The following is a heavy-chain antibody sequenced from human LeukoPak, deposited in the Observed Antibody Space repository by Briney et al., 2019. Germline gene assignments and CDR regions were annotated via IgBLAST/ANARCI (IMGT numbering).Heavy chain of an antibody. J-gene: IGHJ5*02. V-gene: IGHV3-21*01. CDR2: ISHTSEYT. Sequence: GSLRLSCAVSGFTFSNAWMSWVRQAPGKGLEWVSAISHTSEYTYHADSVKGRFTISRDNAKNSLYLQMNSLRAEDTAVYYCARGGMATIYNWFDPWGQGTLVTVSS. CDR1: GFTFSNAW. CDR3: ARGGMATIYNWFDP. D-gene: IGHD5-24*01.